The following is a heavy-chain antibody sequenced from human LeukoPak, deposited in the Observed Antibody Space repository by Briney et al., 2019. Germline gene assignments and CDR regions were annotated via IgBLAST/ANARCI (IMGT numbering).Heavy chain of an antibody. Sequence: PSEALSLTCTVSGGSISSYYWSWIGQPPGKGLEWIGYIYYSGSTNYNPSLKSRVTISVDTSKNQFSLKLSSVTAADTAVYYCARVGAKDYYFDYWGQGTLVTVSS. J-gene: IGHJ4*02. V-gene: IGHV4-59*01. D-gene: IGHD1-26*01. CDR1: GGSISSYY. CDR2: IYYSGST. CDR3: ARVGAKDYYFDY.